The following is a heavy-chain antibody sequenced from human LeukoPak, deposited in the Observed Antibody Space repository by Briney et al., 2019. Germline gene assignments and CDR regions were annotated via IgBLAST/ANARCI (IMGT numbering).Heavy chain of an antibody. V-gene: IGHV4-31*03. Sequence: PSQTLPLTCTVSGGSISSGGYYWSWVRQHPGKGLEWIGYIYYSGSTYYNPSLKSRVTMSVDTSKNQFSLELSSVTAADAAVYYCARDKKRFGELLAYGMDVWGQGTTVTVSS. CDR3: ARDKKRFGELLAYGMDV. CDR1: GGSISSGGYY. CDR2: IYYSGST. J-gene: IGHJ6*02. D-gene: IGHD3-10*01.